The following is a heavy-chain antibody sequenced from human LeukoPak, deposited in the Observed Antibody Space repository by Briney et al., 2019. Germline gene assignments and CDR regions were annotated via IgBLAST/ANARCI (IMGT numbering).Heavy chain of an antibody. CDR2: ITGGGGST. CDR1: GFSFSSYA. J-gene: IGHJ6*02. Sequence: QPGGSLRLSCAASGFSFSSYAMTWVRQAPGKGLNWVSAITGGGGSTYYADSVKGRFTISRDNSKNTLYLQMNSLRAEDTAVYYCARVLALGWQLDYYYGMDVWGQGTTVTVSS. V-gene: IGHV3-23*01. CDR3: ARVLALGWQLDYYYGMDV. D-gene: IGHD1-26*01.